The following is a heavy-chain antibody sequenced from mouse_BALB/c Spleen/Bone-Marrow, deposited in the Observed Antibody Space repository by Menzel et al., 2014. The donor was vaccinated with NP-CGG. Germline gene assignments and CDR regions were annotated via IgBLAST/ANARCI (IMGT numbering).Heavy chain of an antibody. CDR3: ARWLLHYYAMDY. J-gene: IGHJ4*01. D-gene: IGHD2-3*01. Sequence: DVKLVESGPGLVKPSQSLSLTCSVTGYSITSGYYWNWIRQFPGNKLEWMGYISYDGSNNYNPSLKNRISITRDTSKNQFFLKLNSVTTEDTATYYCARWLLHYYAMDYWGQGTSVTVSS. V-gene: IGHV3-6*02. CDR1: GYSITSGYY. CDR2: ISYDGSN.